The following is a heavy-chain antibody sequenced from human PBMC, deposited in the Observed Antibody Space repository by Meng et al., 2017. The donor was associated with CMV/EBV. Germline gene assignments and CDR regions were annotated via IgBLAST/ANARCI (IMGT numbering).Heavy chain of an antibody. Sequence: SETPSLTCTVSGGSVSSGSYYWSWIRQPPGKGLEWIGYIYYSGSTNYNPSLKSRVTISVDTSKNQFSLKLSSVTAADTAVYYCASSVNYDFWSGDAFDIWGQGTMVTVSS. CDR3: ASSVNYDFWSGDAFDI. D-gene: IGHD3-3*01. CDR2: IYYSGST. CDR1: GGSVSSGSYY. V-gene: IGHV4-61*01. J-gene: IGHJ3*02.